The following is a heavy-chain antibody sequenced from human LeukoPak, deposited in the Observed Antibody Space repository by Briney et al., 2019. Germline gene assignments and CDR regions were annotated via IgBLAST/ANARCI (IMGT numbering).Heavy chain of an antibody. Sequence: SETLSLTCTVSGGSINSGSYYWSWIRQPAGKGLEWIGRIYTSGSTNYNPSLKSRVTMSVDTSKNQFSLKLSSVTAADTAVYYCARDREYYDILTGYYKNPYFDYWGQGTLVTVSS. V-gene: IGHV4-61*02. D-gene: IGHD3-9*01. CDR2: IYTSGST. CDR3: ARDREYYDILTGYYKNPYFDY. CDR1: GGSINSGSYY. J-gene: IGHJ4*02.